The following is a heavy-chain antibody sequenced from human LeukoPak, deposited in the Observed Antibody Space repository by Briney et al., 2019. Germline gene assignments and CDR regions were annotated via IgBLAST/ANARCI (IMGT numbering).Heavy chain of an antibody. V-gene: IGHV3-23*01. Sequence: GGSLRLSCAASVFTFSNYAMTWVRLSPGKGLEWVSSISGSGGNTYYADSVKVRFNISRDKSKNTLYLQMNSLTAEDTAIYYCATTLNWYFDYWGQGTLVTVSS. J-gene: IGHJ4*02. CDR1: VFTFSNYA. CDR3: ATTLNWYFDY. CDR2: ISGSGGNT.